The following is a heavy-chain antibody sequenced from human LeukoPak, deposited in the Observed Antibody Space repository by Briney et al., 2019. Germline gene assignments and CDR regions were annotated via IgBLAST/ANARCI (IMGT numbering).Heavy chain of an antibody. J-gene: IGHJ3*02. CDR2: IYTSGST. D-gene: IGHD4-17*01. V-gene: IGHV4-61*02. CDR3: ARDHTVTAFDI. Sequence: SQTLSLTSTVSGGSISSGSFYWSWIRQPAGKGLEWIGRIYTSGSTNYNPSLKSRVTISVDTSKNQFSLKLSSVTAADTAVYYCARDHTVTAFDIWGQGTMVTVSS. CDR1: GGSISSGSFY.